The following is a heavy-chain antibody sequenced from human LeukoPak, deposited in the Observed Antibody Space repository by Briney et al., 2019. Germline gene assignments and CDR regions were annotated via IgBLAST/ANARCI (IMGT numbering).Heavy chain of an antibody. D-gene: IGHD3-3*01. V-gene: IGHV1-69*02. Sequence: SVKVSCKASGGTFSSYTISWVRQAPGQGLEWMGRIIPLLGIANYAQKFQGRVTITADKSTSTAYMELSSLRSEDTAVYYCARLAIGVVEYYCDYWGQGTLVTVSS. CDR1: GGTFSSYT. CDR3: ARLAIGVVEYYCDY. CDR2: IIPLLGIA. J-gene: IGHJ4*02.